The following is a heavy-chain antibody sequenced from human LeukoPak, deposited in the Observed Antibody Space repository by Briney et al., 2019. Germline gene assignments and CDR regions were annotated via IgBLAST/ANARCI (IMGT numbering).Heavy chain of an antibody. Sequence: SVKVSCKASGGTFSSYAISWVRQAPGQGLEWMGGIIPIFGTANYAQKFQDRITMTSDTSTSTVYMELKSLTSEDTAVYFCARVGTTGATADNWGQGTLVTVSS. CDR2: IIPIFGTA. CDR1: GGTFSSYA. CDR3: ARVGTTGATADN. V-gene: IGHV1-69*05. D-gene: IGHD4-11*01. J-gene: IGHJ4*02.